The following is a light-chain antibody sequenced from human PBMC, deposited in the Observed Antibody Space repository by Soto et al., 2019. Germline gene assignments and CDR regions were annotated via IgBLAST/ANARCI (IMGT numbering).Light chain of an antibody. Sequence: QSVLTQPASVSGSPGQSITISCTGTSSDVGGYNYVSWYQQHPGKAPKVMIYDVSNRPSGVPNRFSGSKSGNTASLTISGLQAEDEADYYCSSYTSSSSDVFGTGTKVTVL. CDR3: SSYTSSSSDV. CDR1: SSDVGGYNY. CDR2: DVS. J-gene: IGLJ1*01. V-gene: IGLV2-14*03.